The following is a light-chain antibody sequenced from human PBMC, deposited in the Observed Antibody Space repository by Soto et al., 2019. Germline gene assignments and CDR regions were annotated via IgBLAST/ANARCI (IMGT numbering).Light chain of an antibody. V-gene: IGKV3-11*01. CDR2: DAS. CDR3: XQRSNWPPYT. Sequence: EIVLTQSPATLSLSPGERATLSCRASQSVSSYLAWYQQKPGQAPRLLIYDASNRATGIPARCSGSGSGKAFXLAXXSLETEDFAVXXXXQRSNWPPYTFGQGTKLEIK. CDR1: QSVSSY. J-gene: IGKJ2*01.